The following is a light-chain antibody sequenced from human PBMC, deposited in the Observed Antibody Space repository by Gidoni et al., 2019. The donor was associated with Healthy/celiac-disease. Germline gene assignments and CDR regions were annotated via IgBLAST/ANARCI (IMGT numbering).Light chain of an antibody. J-gene: IGLJ2*01. V-gene: IGLV2-11*01. CDR1: SSDVGAYNY. CDR2: DVS. CDR3: CSYAGSHVV. Sequence: QSALPQPRPGSGSPGQSVTISCTGPSSDVGAYNYVSWYQQHPGKAPKLIIYDVSKRPAGVPDLFSGSKSGNTASLTISGLQGEDEADYYCCSYAGSHVVFGGGTKLTVL.